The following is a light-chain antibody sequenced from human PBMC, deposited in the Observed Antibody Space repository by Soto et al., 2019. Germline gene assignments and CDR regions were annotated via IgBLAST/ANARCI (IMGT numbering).Light chain of an antibody. J-gene: IGKJ1*01. CDR1: QDITNY. CDR2: HAS. Sequence: IQMTQSPSSLSASVGDRVTIFCQASQDITNYLNWYQQKPGTAPKVLIYHASNLQSGVPSRFSGSGSGTEFTLTISSLQPDDFATYYCQQYNSYSFGQGTKVDIK. CDR3: QQYNSYS. V-gene: IGKV1-5*02.